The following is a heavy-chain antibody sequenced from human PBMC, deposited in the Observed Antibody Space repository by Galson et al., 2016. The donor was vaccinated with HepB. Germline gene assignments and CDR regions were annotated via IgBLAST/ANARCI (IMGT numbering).Heavy chain of an antibody. J-gene: IGHJ4*02. CDR3: ARQLAGYSFGDY. CDR1: GDSFNIYW. D-gene: IGHD5-18*01. Sequence: QSGAEVKKSGDSLKISCQGSGDSFNIYWIGWVRQMSGKGLEWMGMVDPVDSERRYSPSFQGKVIMSVDKSISTAYLQWNSLKASDTAMYYCARQLAGYSFGDYWGQGTLVTVSS. CDR2: VDPVDSER. V-gene: IGHV5-51*01.